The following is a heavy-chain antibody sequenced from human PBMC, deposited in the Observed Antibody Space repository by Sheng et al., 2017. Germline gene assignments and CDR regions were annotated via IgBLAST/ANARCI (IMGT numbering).Heavy chain of an antibody. CDR3: ARARGDY. J-gene: IGHJ4*01. CDR1: GGSFSDYY. V-gene: IGHV4-34*01. CDR2: INHSETT. Sequence: QVQLQQWGAGLLKPSETLSLTCAVYGGSFSDYYWSWIRQPPGKGLEWIGEINHSETTNYNPSLKSRVTISVDTVDTSKNQFSLKLSSVTAADTAVYYCARARGDYWGHGTLVTVSS.